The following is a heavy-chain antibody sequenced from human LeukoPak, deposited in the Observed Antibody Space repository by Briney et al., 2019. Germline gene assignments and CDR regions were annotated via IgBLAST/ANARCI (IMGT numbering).Heavy chain of an antibody. J-gene: IGHJ5*02. CDR1: GFTFSSYA. CDR2: ITHGGQI. Sequence: PGRSLRLSCAASGFTFSSYAMHWVRQAPGKGLEWVSSITHGGQIYYADSVKGRFTISRDNTKNSVYLQMDNLRDDDTAVYFCARDDRYGSGTLGKRFDPWGQGTLVSVSS. V-gene: IGHV3-21*01. D-gene: IGHD3-10*01. CDR3: ARDDRYGSGTLGKRFDP.